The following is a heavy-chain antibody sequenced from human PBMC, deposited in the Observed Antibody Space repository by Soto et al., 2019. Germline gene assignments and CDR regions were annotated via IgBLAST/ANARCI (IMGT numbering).Heavy chain of an antibody. Sequence: SETLSLTCAVYGGSFSGYYWSWIRQPPGKGLEWIGEINHSGSTNYNPSLKSRVTISVDTSKNQFSLKLSSVTAADTAVYYCARGHYSSSWYMVDYWGQGNLVTVSS. CDR2: INHSGST. CDR3: ARGHYSSSWYMVDY. J-gene: IGHJ4*02. V-gene: IGHV4-34*01. CDR1: GGSFSGYY. D-gene: IGHD6-13*01.